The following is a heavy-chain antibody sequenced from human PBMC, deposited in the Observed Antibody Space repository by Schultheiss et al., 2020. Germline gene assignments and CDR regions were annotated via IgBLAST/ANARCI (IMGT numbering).Heavy chain of an antibody. CDR3: ARGGEAARLKYYYQYGLDV. CDR2: IYDSGST. D-gene: IGHD6-6*01. J-gene: IGHJ6*02. CDR1: GGSISSFF. Sequence: SETLSLTCSVSGGSISSFFWSWIRQPPGKGLEWIGYIYDSGSTNYNPSLKSRVTISVDTSKNQFSLKLSSVTAADTAVYYCARGGEAARLKYYYQYGLDVWGQGNTVTVSS. V-gene: IGHV4-59*01.